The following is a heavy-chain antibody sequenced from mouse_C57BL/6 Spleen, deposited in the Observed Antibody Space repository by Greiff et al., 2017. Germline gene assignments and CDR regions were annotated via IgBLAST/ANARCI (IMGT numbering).Heavy chain of an antibody. CDR2: IDPANGNT. D-gene: IGHD2-14*01. CDR1: GFTFKNSY. J-gene: IGHJ4*01. Sequence: VQLQQSVAELVRPGASVKLSCTASGFTFKNSYMHWVKQRPEQGLEWIGRIDPANGNTKSAPKFQGKATLTVDTSSNTAYLQLSSLTSEDTAIYYCSRGGYDDQYYAIDYWGQGTSVTVAS. V-gene: IGHV14-3*01. CDR3: SRGGYDDQYYAIDY.